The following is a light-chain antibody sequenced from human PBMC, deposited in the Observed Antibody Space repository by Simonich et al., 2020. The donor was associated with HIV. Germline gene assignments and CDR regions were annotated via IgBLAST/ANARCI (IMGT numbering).Light chain of an antibody. CDR2: DFS. CDR1: SSDVGCYNY. V-gene: IGLV2-14*03. Sequence: QSALTQPASVSGSPGQSITISCTETSSDVGCYNYFSWYQQIPGEAPKLMVYDFSKRPSGVSNRFSGSKSGNTASLTISGLQAEDEADYYCSSYTSSSTFGVFGGGTKLTVL. CDR3: SSYTSSSTFGV. J-gene: IGLJ2*01.